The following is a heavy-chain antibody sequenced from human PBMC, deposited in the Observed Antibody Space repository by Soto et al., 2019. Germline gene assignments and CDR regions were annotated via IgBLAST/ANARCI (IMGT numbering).Heavy chain of an antibody. J-gene: IGHJ1*01. CDR3: AKEYYHDVSVYYSEYFQH. Sequence: GGSLRLSCAASEFTFSTYAMSWVRQAPGKGLEWVSTISGSGGTTYYADSVKGRFTISRDNSKNTLSLQMSSLRAEDTAVYYCAKEYYHDVSVYYSEYFQHWGQGTLVTVSS. CDR1: EFTFSTYA. CDR2: ISGSGGTT. D-gene: IGHD3-22*01. V-gene: IGHV3-23*01.